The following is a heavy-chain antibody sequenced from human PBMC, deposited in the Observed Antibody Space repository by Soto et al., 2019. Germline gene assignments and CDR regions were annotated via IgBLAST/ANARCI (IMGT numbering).Heavy chain of an antibody. D-gene: IGHD5-12*01. CDR1: GYYSSSYW. CDR3: VRRGTLSGRDAFDV. J-gene: IGHJ3*01. CDR2: VYVSDSET. V-gene: IGHV5-51*01. Sequence: GESLKISCRGSGYYSSSYWIAWVRQMSGKGLEWLGSVYVSDSETKYSPSFQGQVTISADKYTNTAYLYWSSLKASDTAMYYCVRRGTLSGRDAFDVWGEGTMVTVSS.